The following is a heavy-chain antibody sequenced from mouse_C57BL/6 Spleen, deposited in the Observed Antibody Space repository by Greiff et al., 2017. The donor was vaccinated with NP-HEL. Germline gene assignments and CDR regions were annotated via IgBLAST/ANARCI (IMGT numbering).Heavy chain of an antibody. V-gene: IGHV1-64*01. CDR3: ANPPYDGSSFYWYFDV. CDR2: IHPNSGST. J-gene: IGHJ1*03. Sequence: QVQLQQPGAELVKPGASVKLSCKASGYTFTSYWMHWVKQRPGQGLEWIGMIHPNSGSTNYNEKFKSKATLTVDKSSSTAYMQLSSLTSEDSAVYYCANPPYDGSSFYWYFDVWGTGTTVTVSS. CDR1: GYTFTSYW. D-gene: IGHD1-1*01.